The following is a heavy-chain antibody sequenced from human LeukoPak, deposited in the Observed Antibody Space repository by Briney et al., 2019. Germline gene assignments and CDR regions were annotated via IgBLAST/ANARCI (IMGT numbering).Heavy chain of an antibody. Sequence: LETLSLTCTVSGGSISGHYWTWIRQPPGKGLEWIGQIHYSGKADYNPSLRSRINISVDMSKNQMSLKVNSVTAADTAVYYCARFGVDYDMDVWGQGITVTVS. CDR3: ARFGVDYDMDV. V-gene: IGHV4-59*11. D-gene: IGHD3-16*01. J-gene: IGHJ6*02. CDR1: GGSISGHY. CDR2: IHYSGKA.